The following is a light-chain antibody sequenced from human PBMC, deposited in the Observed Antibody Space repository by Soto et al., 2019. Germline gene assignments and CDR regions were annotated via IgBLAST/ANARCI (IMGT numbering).Light chain of an antibody. CDR3: QQYNNWPPWT. V-gene: IGKV3-15*01. CDR2: GAS. CDR1: QSVSSN. Sequence: EIVMTQSPATLSVSPGERATLSCRASQSVSSNLAWYQQKPGQAPRLLIYGASTRATGIPARFSGSGSGTEVTPPISSLQSEDFAVYYCQQYNNWPPWTFGQGTKVEIK. J-gene: IGKJ1*01.